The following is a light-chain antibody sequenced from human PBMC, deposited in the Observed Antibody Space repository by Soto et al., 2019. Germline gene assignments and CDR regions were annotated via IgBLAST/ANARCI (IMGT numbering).Light chain of an antibody. J-gene: IGLJ1*01. Sequence: QSALTQPASVSGSPGQSITISCTGTSSDVGGYNYVSWYQQHPDKAPTLLIYGVSNLPSGVSNRYSASKSGHTASLTTSGPEAEDDTDYYSSSYKRSSTLVLGTGTKLTVL. CDR1: SSDVGGYNY. CDR3: SSYKRSSTLV. CDR2: GVS. V-gene: IGLV2-14*03.